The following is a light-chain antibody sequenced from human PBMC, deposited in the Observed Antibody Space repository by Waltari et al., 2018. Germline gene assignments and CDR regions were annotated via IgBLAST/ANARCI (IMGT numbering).Light chain of an antibody. J-gene: IGKJ5*01. Sequence: DIQMTQSPSTLSASVGDRVTITCRASQSISSWLAWYQQKPGKAPKLLIYAASSMQSGVPSRFSGSGSWTDFTLTISTLQPEDFATYYCQQSYSTWITFGQGTRLEIK. CDR1: QSISSW. CDR3: QQSYSTWIT. CDR2: AAS. V-gene: IGKV1-39*01.